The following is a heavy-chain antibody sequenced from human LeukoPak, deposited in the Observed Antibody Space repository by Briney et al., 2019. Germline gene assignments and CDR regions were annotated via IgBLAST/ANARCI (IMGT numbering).Heavy chain of an antibody. CDR1: GFTFSSFA. Sequence: PGPSLRLSCAASGFTFSSFAMHWVRQPPGKGLEWVALMTYDGSRINYADSVKGRFTMSRDNFRNTLHLQMDSLRPEDTAVYYCARDGVVEARYNYYYHMDVWGKGSTVTVSS. J-gene: IGHJ6*03. V-gene: IGHV3-30*04. D-gene: IGHD1-26*01. CDR2: MTYDGSRI. CDR3: ARDGVVEARYNYYYHMDV.